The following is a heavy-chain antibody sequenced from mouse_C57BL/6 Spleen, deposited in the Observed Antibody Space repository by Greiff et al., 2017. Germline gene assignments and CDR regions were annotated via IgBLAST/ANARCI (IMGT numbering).Heavy chain of an antibody. CDR3: ARNGYPYYSMDY. J-gene: IGHJ4*01. D-gene: IGHD2-2*01. CDR1: GYTFTSYW. CDR2: IDPSDSET. V-gene: IGHV1-52*01. Sequence: VQLQQPGAELVRPGSSVKLSCKASGYTFTSYWMHWVKQRPIQGLEWIGNIDPSDSETHYNQKFKDKATLTVDKSSSTVYMQLSSLTSEDSAVYYCARNGYPYYSMDYWCQGTSVTVSS.